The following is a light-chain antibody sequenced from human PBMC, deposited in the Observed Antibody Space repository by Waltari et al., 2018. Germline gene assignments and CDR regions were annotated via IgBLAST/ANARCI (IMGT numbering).Light chain of an antibody. V-gene: IGKV3-20*01. J-gene: IGKJ1*01. CDR3: HQYDTSPQT. Sequence: AWYQQRPGQAPRRRIYDSFMRATAIPDRCSGSGSGADFTLTISSLAPEESAVYFCHQYDTSPQTFGQGTKVSIK. CDR2: DSF.